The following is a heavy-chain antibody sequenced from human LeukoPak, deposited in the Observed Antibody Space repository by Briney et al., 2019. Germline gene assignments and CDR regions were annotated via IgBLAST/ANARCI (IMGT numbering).Heavy chain of an antibody. CDR1: GFTVSSNY. CDR2: IYSDGRK. CDR3: GAYGDYYY. Sequence: GGSLRLSCAASGFTVSSNYMSWVRQAPGKGLEWVSVIYSDGRKDYADSVKGRFTISRDNSKNTLYLQMSSLGAEDTAVYYCGAYGDYYYWGQGTLVTVSS. D-gene: IGHD4-17*01. J-gene: IGHJ4*02. V-gene: IGHV3-53*05.